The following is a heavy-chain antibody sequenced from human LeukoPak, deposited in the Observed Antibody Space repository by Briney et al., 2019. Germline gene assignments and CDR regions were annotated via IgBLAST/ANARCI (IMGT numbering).Heavy chain of an antibody. CDR1: GFTFSSHA. V-gene: IGHV3-23*01. J-gene: IGHJ4*02. Sequence: GGSLRLSCAASGFTFSSHAMTSVRQPPGKGLEWVSVITGNGGGTYYANFVKGRFSISRDNSKNTMFLQMNSLRAEDTAVYFCARNGRSCPNSACYDSWGQGTLVTVSS. D-gene: IGHD2-21*01. CDR2: ITGNGGGT. CDR3: ARNGRSCPNSACYDS.